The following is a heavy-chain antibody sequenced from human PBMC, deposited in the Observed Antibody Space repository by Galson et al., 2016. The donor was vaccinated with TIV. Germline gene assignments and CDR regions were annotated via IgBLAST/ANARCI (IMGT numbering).Heavy chain of an antibody. CDR3: ARGRIRGGWARYFDF. D-gene: IGHD3-16*01. Sequence: CSVPGASINTGGHYWGWVRQPPGKGLEWIGSIYQSGGTYYNPSLKSRLTISVDTSNNQFSVSLSSVTAADTAVYYCARGRIRGGWARYFDFWGQGTPATVSS. CDR2: IYQSGGT. J-gene: IGHJ4*02. V-gene: IGHV4-38-2*02. CDR1: GASINTGGHY.